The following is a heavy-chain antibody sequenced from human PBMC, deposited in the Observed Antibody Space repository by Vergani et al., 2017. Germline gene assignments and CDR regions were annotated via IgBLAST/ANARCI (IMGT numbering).Heavy chain of an antibody. J-gene: IGHJ4*02. CDR3: AGRQGTSAYYYGGFDY. D-gene: IGHD3-22*01. Sequence: EVQLLESGGGLVQPGGSLRLSCAASGFTFSTYAMTWVRQAPGKGLEWVSTISSDGGSTYYADSVKGRFTISRDNSKNTLSLQMNSLTAEDTAIYYCAGRQGTSAYYYGGFDYWPQSILVTVSS. V-gene: IGHV3-23*01. CDR2: ISSDGGST. CDR1: GFTFSTYA.